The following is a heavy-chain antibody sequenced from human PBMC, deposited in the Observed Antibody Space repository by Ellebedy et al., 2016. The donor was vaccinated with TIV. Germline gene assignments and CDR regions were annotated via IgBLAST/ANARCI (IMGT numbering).Heavy chain of an antibody. V-gene: IGHV3-7*03. CDR1: GFTFPNYW. Sequence: GESLKISCAASGFTFPNYWMNWVRQAPGKGLEWVANIKQDGSEIYYVDSVKGRFTISRDNAKNSLYLQMNSLRADDTAVYYCARAMDVWGQGTTVTVS. J-gene: IGHJ6*02. CDR3: ARAMDV. CDR2: IKQDGSEI.